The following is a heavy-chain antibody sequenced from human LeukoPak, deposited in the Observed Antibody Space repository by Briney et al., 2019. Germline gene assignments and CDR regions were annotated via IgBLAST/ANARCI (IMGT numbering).Heavy chain of an antibody. J-gene: IGHJ4*02. V-gene: IGHV1-2*02. CDR2: INPNSGAT. D-gene: IGHD2-21*02. Sequence: ASVKVSCKASGYTFSDYYIHWVRQAPGQGLDWMGWINPNSGATNYPQKFQGRITMTRDTSISTAYMVLSRLRSADTAMYYCAKDGPADCGGDCYSPDYWGQGSLVTVSS. CDR1: GYTFSDYY. CDR3: AKDGPADCGGDCYSPDY.